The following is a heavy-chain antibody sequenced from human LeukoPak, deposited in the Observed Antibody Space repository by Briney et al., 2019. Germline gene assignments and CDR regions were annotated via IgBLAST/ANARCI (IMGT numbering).Heavy chain of an antibody. D-gene: IGHD6-19*01. V-gene: IGHV5-51*01. CDR3: AKFSSGFDY. Sequence: GESLKISCKGSGYSFTNYWIGWVRQMPGTGLEWMGIIFPGDSHTRYSPSFQGQVTISVDKSISTAYLQWSSLKASDTAIYYCAKFSSGFDYWGQGTLVTVSS. CDR2: IFPGDSHT. J-gene: IGHJ4*02. CDR1: GYSFTNYW.